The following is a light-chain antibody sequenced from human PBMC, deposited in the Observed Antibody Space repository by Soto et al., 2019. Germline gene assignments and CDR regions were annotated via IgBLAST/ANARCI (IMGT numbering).Light chain of an antibody. CDR2: AAS. CDR1: QGIHTY. V-gene: IGKV1-9*01. J-gene: IGKJ4*01. CDR3: QQRSQWPPLT. Sequence: IQVTQSPSSLSASVGDRVTITCRASQGIHTYVAWYQQKPGKAPKLLIYAASTLQSGVPSRFSGSGSGTDFTLTISSLEPEDFAVYYCQQRSQWPPLTFGGGTTVEIK.